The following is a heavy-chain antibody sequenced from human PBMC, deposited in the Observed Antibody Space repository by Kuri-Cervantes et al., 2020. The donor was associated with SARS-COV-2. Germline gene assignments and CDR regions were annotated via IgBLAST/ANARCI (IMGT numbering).Heavy chain of an antibody. V-gene: IGHV2-26*01. CDR2: IFSNGEK. J-gene: IGHJ3*02. CDR1: GFSLSTSGVG. CDR3: ARMTCGGNCLDAFNI. Sequence: SGPTLVKPTQTLTLTCTFSGFSLSTSGVGVGWIRQPPGKALEWLAHIFSNGEKSYSTSLKSRLTTSQDTSKSQVVLTMTNMDPVDTGTYFCARMTCGGNCLDAFNIWGQGTMVTVSS. D-gene: IGHD2-21*01.